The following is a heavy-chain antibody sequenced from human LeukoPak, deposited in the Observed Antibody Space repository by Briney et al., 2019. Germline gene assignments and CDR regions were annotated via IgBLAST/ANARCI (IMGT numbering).Heavy chain of an antibody. CDR3: ARDSSAWSFDY. CDR2: IYSSGSN. Sequence: RPSETLSLTCSVSGGSISSYSWSWIRQPAGEGLEWIGRIYSSGSNSHSPSLKGRVALSADTSKNQSSLMLSSVTAADTAVYYCARDSSAWSFDYWGQGALVTVSS. J-gene: IGHJ4*02. D-gene: IGHD6-19*01. CDR1: GGSISSYS. V-gene: IGHV4-4*07.